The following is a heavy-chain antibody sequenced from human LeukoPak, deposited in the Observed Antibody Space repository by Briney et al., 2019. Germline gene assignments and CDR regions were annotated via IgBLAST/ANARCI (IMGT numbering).Heavy chain of an antibody. CDR3: ARSSSPYKPFDP. CDR1: GYTFTGYY. CDR2: INPNSGGT. V-gene: IGHV1-2*02. D-gene: IGHD1-1*01. J-gene: IGHJ5*02. Sequence: ASVKVSCKASGYTFTGYYMHWVRQAPGQGLEWMGWINPNSGGTNYAQKFQGRVTMTRDTSISTAYMELSRLRSDDTAVYYCARSSSPYKPFDPWGQGTPVTVSS.